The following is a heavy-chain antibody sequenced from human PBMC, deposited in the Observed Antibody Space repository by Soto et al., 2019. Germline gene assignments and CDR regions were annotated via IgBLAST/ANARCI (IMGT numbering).Heavy chain of an antibody. D-gene: IGHD3-10*01. V-gene: IGHV3-48*03. Sequence: EVQLVESGGGLVQPGGSLRLSCAASGFTFSSYEMNWVRQAPGKGLGWVSYISSSGSTIYYADSVKGRFTISRDNAKNSLYLQMNSLRAEDTAVYYCARGYLWTVPYYYYGMDVWGQGTTVTVSS. CDR1: GFTFSSYE. CDR3: ARGYLWTVPYYYYGMDV. CDR2: ISSSGSTI. J-gene: IGHJ6*02.